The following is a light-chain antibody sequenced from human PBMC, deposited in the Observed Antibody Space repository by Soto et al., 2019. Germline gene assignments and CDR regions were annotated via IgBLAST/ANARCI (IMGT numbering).Light chain of an antibody. CDR3: SSYTTSSTHVV. V-gene: IGLV2-14*01. Sequence: QSALTHPASVSGSPGQSITISCTGTSSDLGGYNYVSWYQQHPGKAPKLIIYDVSYRPSGVSNRFSGSKSGNTASLTISGLQAEDEADYYCSSYTTSSTHVVFGGGTKLTVL. CDR1: SSDLGGYNY. CDR2: DVS. J-gene: IGLJ2*01.